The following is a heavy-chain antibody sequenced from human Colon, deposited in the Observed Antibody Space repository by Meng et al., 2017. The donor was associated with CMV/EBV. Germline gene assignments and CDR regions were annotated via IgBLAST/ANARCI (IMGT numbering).Heavy chain of an antibody. CDR1: GYTFTGSY. J-gene: IGHJ4*02. V-gene: IGHV1-2*02. Sequence: ASVKVSCKASGYTFTGSYMHWVRQAPEQGLEWMGWINSDSGGTSSAQKFQGRVTMTRDTSISTAYMELSRLRSDDTAMYYCVIAIIAAGPYYFDYWGQGTLVTVSS. CDR2: INSDSGGT. D-gene: IGHD6-6*01. CDR3: VIAIIAAGPYYFDY.